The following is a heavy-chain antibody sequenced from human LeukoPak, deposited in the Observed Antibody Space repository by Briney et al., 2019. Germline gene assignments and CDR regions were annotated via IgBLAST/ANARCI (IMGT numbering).Heavy chain of an antibody. CDR2: ISSSSSYI. Sequence: KTGGSLRLSCAASGFTISSYSMNWVRQAPGKGLEWVSSISSSSSYIYYADSVKGRFTISRDNAKNSLYLQMNSLRAEDTAVYYCASLIAARPLYYMDVWGKGTTVTVSS. D-gene: IGHD6-6*01. CDR3: ASLIAARPLYYMDV. J-gene: IGHJ6*03. CDR1: GFTISSYS. V-gene: IGHV3-21*01.